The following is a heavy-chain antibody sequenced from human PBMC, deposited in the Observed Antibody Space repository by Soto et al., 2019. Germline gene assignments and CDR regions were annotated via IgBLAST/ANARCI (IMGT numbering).Heavy chain of an antibody. J-gene: IGHJ5*02. V-gene: IGHV1-18*01. CDR3: ARRIGRTGSTIFGVVIIRSSWFDP. Sequence: QVQLVQSGAEVKKPGASVKVSCKASGYTFTSYGISWVRQAPGQGLEWMGWISAYNGNTNYAQKLQGRVTMTTDTSTSTAYMELRSLRSDDTAVYYCARRIGRTGSTIFGVVIIRSSWFDPWGQGTLVTVSS. CDR2: ISAYNGNT. D-gene: IGHD3-3*01. CDR1: GYTFTSYG.